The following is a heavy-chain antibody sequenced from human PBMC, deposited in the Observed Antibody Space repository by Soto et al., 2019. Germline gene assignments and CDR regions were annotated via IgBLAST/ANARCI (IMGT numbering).Heavy chain of an antibody. CDR2: ISSSSSYI. V-gene: IGHV3-21*01. CDR1: GFTFSSYS. CDR3: ARDQTVFGAVIPEPYYYYYGMDV. J-gene: IGHJ6*02. Sequence: GGSLRLSCAASGFTFSSYSMNWVRQAPGKGLEWVSSISSSSSYIYYADSVEGRFTISRDNAKNSLYLQMNSLRAEDTAVYYCARDQTVFGAVIPEPYYYYYGMDVWGQGTTVTVSS. D-gene: IGHD3-3*01.